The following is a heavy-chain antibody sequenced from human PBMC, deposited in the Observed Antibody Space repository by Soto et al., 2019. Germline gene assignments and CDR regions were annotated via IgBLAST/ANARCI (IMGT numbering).Heavy chain of an antibody. CDR1: GGTFGSYT. CDR2: IIPILGIA. Sequence: SVKVSCKASGGTFGSYTISWVRQAPGQGLEWMGRIIPILGIANYAQKFQGRVTITADKSTSTAYMELSSLRSEDTAVYYCARARLYSIVVVPAAQDAFDIWGQGTMVTV. J-gene: IGHJ3*02. D-gene: IGHD2-2*01. CDR3: ARARLYSIVVVPAAQDAFDI. V-gene: IGHV1-69*02.